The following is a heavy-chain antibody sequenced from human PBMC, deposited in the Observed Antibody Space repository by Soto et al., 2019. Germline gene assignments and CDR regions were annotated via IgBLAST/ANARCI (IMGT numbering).Heavy chain of an antibody. V-gene: IGHV1-3*01. CDR3: ERGKVLEWLSTWGLNDY. J-gene: IGHJ4*02. D-gene: IGHD3-3*01. Sequence: QVQLVQSGAEVKKPGASVKVSCNASGYTFTSYAMHWVRQAPGQRLEWMGWINAGNGNTKYSQKFQGRVTITRDTSARTAYMELSSLRSEDTAVYYCERGKVLEWLSTWGLNDYWGQGTLVTVSS. CDR2: INAGNGNT. CDR1: GYTFTSYA.